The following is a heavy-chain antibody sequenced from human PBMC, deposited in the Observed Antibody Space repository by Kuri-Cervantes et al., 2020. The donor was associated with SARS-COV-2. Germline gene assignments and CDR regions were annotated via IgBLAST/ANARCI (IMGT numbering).Heavy chain of an antibody. V-gene: IGHV1-58*01. Sequence: SVKVSCKASGFTFTSSAVQWVRQARGQRLEWIGWIVVGSGNTNYAQKFKERVTITRDMSTSTAYMELSSLRSEDTAVYYCAASLLYRIYYYYGRDVWGQGTTVTVSS. CDR2: IVVGSGNT. D-gene: IGHD1-26*01. CDR3: AASLLYRIYYYYGRDV. J-gene: IGHJ6*02. CDR1: GFTFTSSA.